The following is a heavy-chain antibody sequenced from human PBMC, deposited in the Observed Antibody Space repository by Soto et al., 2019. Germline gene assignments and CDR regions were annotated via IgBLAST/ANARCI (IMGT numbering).Heavy chain of an antibody. Sequence: GGSLRLSCAASGFTFSSYAMSWVRQAPGKGLEWVSGISGSGGSTYYADSVKGRFTISRDNSKNTLYLQMNSLRAEDTALYYCAKGYYYDSSGYFKFYFDCCGQGTLVTVSS. J-gene: IGHJ4*02. V-gene: IGHV3-23*01. CDR3: AKGYYYDSSGYFKFYFDC. CDR2: ISGSGGST. CDR1: GFTFSSYA. D-gene: IGHD3-22*01.